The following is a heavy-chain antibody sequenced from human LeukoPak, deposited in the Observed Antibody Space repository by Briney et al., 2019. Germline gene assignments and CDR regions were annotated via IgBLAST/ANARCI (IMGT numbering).Heavy chain of an antibody. D-gene: IGHD6-19*01. V-gene: IGHV4-34*01. CDR3: ARVRFGSGWYKSSWFDP. CDR1: GGSFSGYY. J-gene: IGHJ5*02. CDR2: INHSGST. Sequence: SETLSLTCAVYGGSFSGYYWSWIRQPPGKGVGWSGEINHSGSTNYNPSLKSRVTISVDTSKNQFSLKLSSVTAADTAVYYCARVRFGSGWYKSSWFDPWGQGTLVTVSS.